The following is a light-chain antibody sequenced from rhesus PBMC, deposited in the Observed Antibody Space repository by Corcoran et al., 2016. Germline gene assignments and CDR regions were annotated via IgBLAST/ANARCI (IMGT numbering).Light chain of an antibody. Sequence: DIQMTQSPSSLSASLGDRVTITCRASQGISDWLAWYQQKPGKAPKLLIYRASNLETGVPSRFSGSGYGTDFTLTISSLQPEDIATYYCQQHDNSPPWTFGQGTKVEIK. V-gene: IGKV1-69*01. CDR2: RAS. J-gene: IGKJ1*01. CDR3: QQHDNSPPWT. CDR1: QGISDW.